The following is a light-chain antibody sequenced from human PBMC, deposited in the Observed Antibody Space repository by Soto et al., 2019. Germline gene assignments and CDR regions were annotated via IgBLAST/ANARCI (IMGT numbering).Light chain of an antibody. V-gene: IGKV3-15*01. CDR1: QSVSSN. CDR2: GAS. Sequence: EIVMTQSPATLSVSPGERATLSCRASQSVSSNLAWYQQKPGQAPRLLIFGASTRAPCIPARFSGSGSGTEFTLTISSLQSEDFAVYYCQQYINWPRTFGQGTKVEIK. CDR3: QQYINWPRT. J-gene: IGKJ1*01.